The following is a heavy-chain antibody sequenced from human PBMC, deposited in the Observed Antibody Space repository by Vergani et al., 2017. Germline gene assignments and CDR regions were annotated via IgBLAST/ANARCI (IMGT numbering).Heavy chain of an antibody. CDR3: TRHVPCGDGACLHFDH. J-gene: IGHJ4*02. CDR1: GYSFTSYW. Sequence: EVQLVQSGAEVKKPGESLRISCTGSGYSFTSYWISWVRQMPGKGLEWMGRIDPSDSYTNYSPSFQGHVTISADKSISTAYLQWSSLKASDTAMYYCTRHVPCGDGACLHFDHWGQGTQVTVSS. D-gene: IGHD2-21*01. V-gene: IGHV5-10-1*03. CDR2: IDPSDSYT.